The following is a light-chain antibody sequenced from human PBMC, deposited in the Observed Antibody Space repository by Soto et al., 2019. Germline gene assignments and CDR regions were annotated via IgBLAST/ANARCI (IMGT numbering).Light chain of an antibody. CDR3: QQYHISPPT. V-gene: IGKV4-1*01. J-gene: IGKJ1*01. Sequence: DIVMTQSPDALAVSLGERATINCKSSQSVLYSSNSKNYLAWFQQKSGQPPKLLIYWASIRESGVPDRFSGSGSGTDFNLTISNVQAEDMAVYYCQQYHISPPTFRQGTKVEIK. CDR2: WAS. CDR1: QSVLYSSNSKNY.